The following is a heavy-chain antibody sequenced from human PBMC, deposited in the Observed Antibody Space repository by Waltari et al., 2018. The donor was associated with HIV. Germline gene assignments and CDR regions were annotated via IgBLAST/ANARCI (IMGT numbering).Heavy chain of an antibody. CDR3: AAGTHYYDR. Sequence: QMQLVQSGPEVKKPETSVTVSCQASGFNFTNTVVQWVRQARGQRLEWIGWIVVGSGKTNYAQKVQRRVTITRDMSTTTAYIVLSSLIFDDTAVYYCAAGTHYYDRWGQGTLVTVSS. V-gene: IGHV1-58*01. J-gene: IGHJ4*02. CDR1: GFNFTNTV. CDR2: IVVGSGKT.